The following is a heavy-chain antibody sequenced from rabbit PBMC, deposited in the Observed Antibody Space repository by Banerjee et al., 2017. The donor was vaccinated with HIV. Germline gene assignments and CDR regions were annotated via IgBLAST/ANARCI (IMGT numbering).Heavy chain of an antibody. CDR1: GFSFSSSHW. V-gene: IGHV1S45*01. Sequence: QEQLEESGGDLVKPEGSLTLTCTASGFSFSSSHWICWVRQAPGKGLEWIACIYVGSSGSTYYATWAKGRFTISKTSSTTVTLQMTSLTAADTATYFCARESGDAAVGNSTGGFDPWGQGTLVTVS. J-gene: IGHJ2*01. D-gene: IGHD6-1*01. CDR2: IYVGSSGST. CDR3: ARESGDAAVGNSTGGFDP.